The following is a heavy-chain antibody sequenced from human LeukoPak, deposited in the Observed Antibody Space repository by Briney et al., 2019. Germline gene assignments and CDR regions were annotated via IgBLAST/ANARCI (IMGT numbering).Heavy chain of an antibody. Sequence: EASVKVSCKASGYTFTSYGINWVRQAPGQGLEWMGWISGYNGNTKYAQKLQGRVTMTTDTSTSTAYMEVRSLRSDDTAVYYCARETTRERGYGMDVWGQGTTVTVSS. CDR3: ARETTRERGYGMDV. V-gene: IGHV1-18*01. CDR2: ISGYNGNT. J-gene: IGHJ6*02. CDR1: GYTFTSYG. D-gene: IGHD1-1*01.